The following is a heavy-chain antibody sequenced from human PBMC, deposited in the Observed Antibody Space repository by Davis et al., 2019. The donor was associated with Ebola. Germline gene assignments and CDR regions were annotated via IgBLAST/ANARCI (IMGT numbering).Heavy chain of an antibody. CDR2: IKGDGSEE. V-gene: IGHV3-7*04. Sequence: PGGSLRLSCAASGFIFSDYWLSWVRQAPGKGLEWVANIKGDGSEEYYVDSVKGRFTIFRDNAKNSLYLQMHSLRAEDTAFYYCARVGYCNVTRCYWRAFDVWGQGTMVTVSS. D-gene: IGHD2-2*01. J-gene: IGHJ3*01. CDR1: GFIFSDYW. CDR3: ARVGYCNVTRCYWRAFDV.